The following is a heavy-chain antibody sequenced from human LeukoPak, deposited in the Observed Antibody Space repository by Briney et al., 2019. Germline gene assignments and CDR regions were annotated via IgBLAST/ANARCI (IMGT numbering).Heavy chain of an antibody. CDR1: GGSFSGYY. J-gene: IGHJ6*02. V-gene: IGHV4-34*01. CDR3: AGIAAAPYYYYGMDV. CDR2: INHSGST. D-gene: IGHD6-13*01. Sequence: SETLSLTCAVYGGSFSGYYWSWIRQPPGKGLEWIGEINHSGSTNYNPSLKSRVTISVDTSKNQFSLKLSSVTAADTAVYYCAGIAAAPYYYYGMDVWGQGTTVTVSS.